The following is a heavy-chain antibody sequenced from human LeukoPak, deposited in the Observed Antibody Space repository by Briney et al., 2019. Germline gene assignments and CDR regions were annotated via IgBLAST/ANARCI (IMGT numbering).Heavy chain of an antibody. CDR3: TREPDGYSSGWPIDY. D-gene: IGHD6-19*01. CDR2: IKRDGSTT. Sequence: GGSLRLSCAASGFTFSNYWMHWVRQAPGKGLVWVSRIKRDGSTTSYADSVKGRFTISRDNAKNTLYLQMNSLGAEDTAVYYCTREPDGYSSGWPIDYWGQGTLVTVSS. J-gene: IGHJ4*02. V-gene: IGHV3-74*01. CDR1: GFTFSNYW.